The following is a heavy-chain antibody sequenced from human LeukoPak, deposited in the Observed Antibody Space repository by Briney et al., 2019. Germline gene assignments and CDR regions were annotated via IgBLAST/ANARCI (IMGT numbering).Heavy chain of an antibody. CDR1: GFSFSNYW. Sequence: GGSLRLSCAASGFSFSNYWMHWVRQVPGKGLVWVSIISTDGRTTYYADSVKGRFTISRDSAKNTLYLQMTSLGVEDTAVYYCARDFKAGFFWGQGTLVTVSS. CDR3: ARDFKAGFF. J-gene: IGHJ4*02. V-gene: IGHV3-74*01. CDR2: ISTDGRTT.